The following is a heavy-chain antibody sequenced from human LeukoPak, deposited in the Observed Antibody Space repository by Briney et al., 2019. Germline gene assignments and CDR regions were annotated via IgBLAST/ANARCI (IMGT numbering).Heavy chain of an antibody. Sequence: ASVKVSCKASGYTFTSYGISWVRQAPGQGLEWMGWISAYNGNTNYAQKLQGRVTMTTDTSTSTAYMELRSLRSDDTAVYYCARVIPPYYGSGSEYFDYWGQGTLVTVSS. D-gene: IGHD3-10*01. CDR3: ARVIPPYYGSGSEYFDY. J-gene: IGHJ4*02. V-gene: IGHV1-18*01. CDR2: ISAYNGNT. CDR1: GYTFTSYG.